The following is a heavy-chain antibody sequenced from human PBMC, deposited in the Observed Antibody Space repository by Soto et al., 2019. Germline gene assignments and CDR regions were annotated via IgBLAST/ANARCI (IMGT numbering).Heavy chain of an antibody. CDR1: GYTLTELS. CDR3: ATDNRYYYDSSGSDWYFDL. CDR2: FDPEDGET. Sequence: QVQLVQSGAEVKKPGASVKVSCKVSGYTLTELSMHWVRQAPGKGLEWMGGFDPEDGETIYAQKFQGRVTMTEDTYTDTAYMELSSLRSEDTAVYYCATDNRYYYDSSGSDWYFDLWGRGTLVTVSS. J-gene: IGHJ2*01. D-gene: IGHD3-22*01. V-gene: IGHV1-24*01.